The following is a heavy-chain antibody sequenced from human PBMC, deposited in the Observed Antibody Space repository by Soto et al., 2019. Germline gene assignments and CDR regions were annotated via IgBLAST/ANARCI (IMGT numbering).Heavy chain of an antibody. CDR2: ISYDGSNK. V-gene: IGHV3-30-3*01. Sequence: PGGSLRLSCAASGFTFSSYAMHWVRQAPGKGLEWVAVISYDGSNKYYADSVKGRFTISRDNSKNTLYLQMNSLRAEDTAVYYCARDLRITMSFDYRGQGTLVTVSS. D-gene: IGHD3-22*01. J-gene: IGHJ4*02. CDR3: ARDLRITMSFDY. CDR1: GFTFSSYA.